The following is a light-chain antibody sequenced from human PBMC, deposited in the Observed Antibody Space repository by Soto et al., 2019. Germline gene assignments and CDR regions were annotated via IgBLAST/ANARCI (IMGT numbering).Light chain of an antibody. Sequence: ILMTQTPLSLSIIPGQTASISCKSSQSLLHSDGKTYFYWYVQKAGQAPQPLIYEVSNRFSGVPERLSGSGSRTYFTRKISRVEADDVGIYYCMQAIDIPWTFGQGTKVDIK. CDR1: QSLLHSDGKTY. J-gene: IGKJ1*01. V-gene: IGKV2-29*03. CDR3: MQAIDIPWT. CDR2: EVS.